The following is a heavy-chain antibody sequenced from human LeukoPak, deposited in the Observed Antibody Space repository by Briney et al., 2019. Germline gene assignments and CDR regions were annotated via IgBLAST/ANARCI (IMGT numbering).Heavy chain of an antibody. V-gene: IGHV3-9*01. CDR2: ISWNGGSI. Sequence: GGSLRLSCAASGFTFDDYAMHWVRQAPGEGLEWVSGISWNGGSIGYADSVKGRFTISRDNAKNSLYLQMNSLRAEDTALYYCAKDRGSSGWWYFDYWGQGTLVTVSS. CDR3: AKDRGSSGWWYFDY. J-gene: IGHJ4*02. D-gene: IGHD6-19*01. CDR1: GFTFDDYA.